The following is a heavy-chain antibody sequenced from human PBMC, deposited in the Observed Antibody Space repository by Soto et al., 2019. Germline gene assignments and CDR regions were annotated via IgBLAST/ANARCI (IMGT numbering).Heavy chain of an antibody. V-gene: IGHV3-74*01. J-gene: IGHJ6*02. CDR3: ARDTFNYYGMDV. Sequence: GGSLRLSCAASGFTFSHYWMHWVRQGPGKGLVWVSRINGDGSSTSYADSVKGRFTISRDNAKNTLYLQMNSLRGEDTAVYYCARDTFNYYGMDVWGQGTTVTVSS. CDR1: GFTFSHYW. CDR2: INGDGSST.